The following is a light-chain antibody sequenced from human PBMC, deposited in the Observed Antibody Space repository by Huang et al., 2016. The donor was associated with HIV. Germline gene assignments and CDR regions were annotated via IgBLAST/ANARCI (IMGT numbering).Light chain of an antibody. J-gene: IGKJ1*01. CDR2: EVS. CDR3: MQGIHSWT. Sequence: DIVMTQTPLSLSVTPGQPASISCKSSQSLLHSDGKTYLYWYLQKPGQSPQLLIYEVSGRFSGVPDRFSGSGSGTDFTLKISRVEAEDVGVYYCMQGIHSWTFGQGTKVEIK. V-gene: IGKV2-29*02. CDR1: QSLLHSDGKTY.